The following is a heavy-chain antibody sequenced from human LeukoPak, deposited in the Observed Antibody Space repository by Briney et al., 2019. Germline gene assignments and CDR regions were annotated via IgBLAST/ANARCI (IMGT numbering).Heavy chain of an antibody. CDR1: GFTFSSYS. CDR3: ARDSGTAMAVDY. Sequence: PGGSLRLSCAASGFTFSSYSMNWVRQAPGKGLEWVSSISSSSYIYYADSVKGRFTISRDNAKNSLYLQMNSLRAEDTAVYYCARDSGTAMAVDYWGQGTLVTVSS. CDR2: ISSSSYI. J-gene: IGHJ4*02. D-gene: IGHD5-18*01. V-gene: IGHV3-21*01.